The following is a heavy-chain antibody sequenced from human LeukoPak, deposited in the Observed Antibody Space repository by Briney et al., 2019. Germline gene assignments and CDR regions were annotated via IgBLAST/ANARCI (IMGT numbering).Heavy chain of an antibody. Sequence: ASVKVSCKVSGYTLTELSMHWVRQAPGKGLEWMGGFDPEDGETIYAQKFQGRVTITADESTSTAYMELSSLRSEDTAVYYCARGDSSGYYGGNYWGQGTLVTVSS. CDR3: ARGDSSGYYGGNY. D-gene: IGHD3-22*01. J-gene: IGHJ4*02. CDR2: FDPEDGET. V-gene: IGHV1-24*01. CDR1: GYTLTELS.